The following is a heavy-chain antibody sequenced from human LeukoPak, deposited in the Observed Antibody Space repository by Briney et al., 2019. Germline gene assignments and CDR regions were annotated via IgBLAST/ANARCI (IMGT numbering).Heavy chain of an antibody. CDR1: GYTFTVYY. Sequence: ASVKVSCKASGYTFTVYYMHWVRQAPGQGLEWMGWITPSSGDTKYAQKFQGRVTMTRDTSISAAYMELSRLRSDDTAVYYCARAPNRYNWNYVGDYWGQGTLVTVSS. V-gene: IGHV1-2*02. D-gene: IGHD1-7*01. J-gene: IGHJ4*02. CDR3: ARAPNRYNWNYVGDY. CDR2: ITPSSGDT.